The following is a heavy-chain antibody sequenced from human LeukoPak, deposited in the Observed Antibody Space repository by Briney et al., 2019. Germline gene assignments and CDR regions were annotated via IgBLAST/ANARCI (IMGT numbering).Heavy chain of an antibody. D-gene: IGHD3-9*01. Sequence: PSETLSLTCTVSGGSISSYYWSWIRQPPGKGLEWIGYISYSGSTNYSPSLKSRVTETIDTSKNQFSLKLRSVTAADTAIYYCARQGYDILTGYIDALDSWGQGTMVTVSS. CDR2: ISYSGST. J-gene: IGHJ3*02. CDR3: ARQGYDILTGYIDALDS. CDR1: GGSISSYY. V-gene: IGHV4-59*08.